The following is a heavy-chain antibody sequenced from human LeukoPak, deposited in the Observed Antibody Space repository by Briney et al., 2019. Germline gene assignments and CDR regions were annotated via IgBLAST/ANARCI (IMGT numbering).Heavy chain of an antibody. D-gene: IGHD5-12*01. CDR2: IYYSGST. V-gene: IGHV4-39*01. Sequence: SETLSLTCTVSGGSISSTGHYWGWIRQPPEKGLEWIGNIYYSGSTNYNPSLKSRVTISVDTSKNQFSLKLSAVTAADTAEYYCARRSAGLDAFDIWRQGTMVTVSS. CDR1: GGSISSTGHY. J-gene: IGHJ3*02. CDR3: ARRSAGLDAFDI.